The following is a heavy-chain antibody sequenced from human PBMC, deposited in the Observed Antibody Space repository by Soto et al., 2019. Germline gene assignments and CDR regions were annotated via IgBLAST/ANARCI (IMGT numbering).Heavy chain of an antibody. V-gene: IGHV3-43*01. CDR3: ATGLLYGSYGLDV. Sequence: GGSLRLSCAASGFTFDDYNMHWVRQAPGKGLEWVSLISGDGGSTFYADPVKGRFTISKDNSKKSLYLQMNSLRTEDTALYYCATGLLYGSYGLDVWGQGTTVTVSS. D-gene: IGHD3-3*01. J-gene: IGHJ6*02. CDR1: GFTFDDYN. CDR2: ISGDGGST.